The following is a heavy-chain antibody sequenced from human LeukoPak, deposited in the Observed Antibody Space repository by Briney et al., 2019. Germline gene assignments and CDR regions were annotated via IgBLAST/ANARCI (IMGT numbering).Heavy chain of an antibody. CDR1: GFTVSSNY. Sequence: GGSPRLSCAASGFTVSSNYMSWVRQAPGKGLEWVSVIYSGGSTYYADSVKGRFTISRDNSKNTLYLQMNSLRAEDTAVYYCASSNSGDDPYFDYWGQGTLVTVSS. J-gene: IGHJ4*02. CDR3: ASSNSGDDPYFDY. CDR2: IYSGGST. D-gene: IGHD4-23*01. V-gene: IGHV3-53*01.